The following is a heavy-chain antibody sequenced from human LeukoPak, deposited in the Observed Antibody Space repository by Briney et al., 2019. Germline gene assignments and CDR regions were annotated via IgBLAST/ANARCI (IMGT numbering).Heavy chain of an antibody. CDR1: GFTFSRYG. D-gene: IGHD6-13*01. V-gene: IGHV3-23*01. CDR2: ISGSGGST. Sequence: GRSLRLSCAASGFTFSRYGMHWVRQAPRKGLEWVSAISGSGGSTYYADSVKGRFTISRDNSKNTLYLQMNSLRAEDTAVYYCAERADAYSSSWYGFDYWGQGTLVTVSS. J-gene: IGHJ4*02. CDR3: AERADAYSSSWYGFDY.